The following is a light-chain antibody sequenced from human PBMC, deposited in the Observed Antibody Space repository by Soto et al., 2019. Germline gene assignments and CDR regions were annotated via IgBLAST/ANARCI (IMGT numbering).Light chain of an antibody. V-gene: IGKV3-15*01. Sequence: EIVMTQSPATLSVSPGERATLSCRASQSVSSYLAWYQQKPGHAPRLLIYGASTMATGIPARFSGSGSGTEFTLTISSLQSEDFAFYYCQQYNNWPPYTFGQGTKLEIK. CDR1: QSVSSY. J-gene: IGKJ2*01. CDR3: QQYNNWPPYT. CDR2: GAS.